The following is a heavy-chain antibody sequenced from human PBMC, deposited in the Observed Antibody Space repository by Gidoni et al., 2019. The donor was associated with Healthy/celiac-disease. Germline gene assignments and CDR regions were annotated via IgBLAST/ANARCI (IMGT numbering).Heavy chain of an antibody. D-gene: IGHD2-21*02. CDR3: AREFGGYCGGDGPFDY. CDR1: GYTFTGYY. J-gene: IGHJ4*02. Sequence: HVQLVQSRAELQKPGASVKVSCNASGYTFTGYYMHWVRQAPGQGLEWMGWINPNSGGTNYGQTFQGRVTMTRDKSISTAYMERSRLRADDTAVYYCAREFGGYCGGDGPFDYWGQGTLVTVSS. V-gene: IGHV1-2*02. CDR2: INPNSGGT.